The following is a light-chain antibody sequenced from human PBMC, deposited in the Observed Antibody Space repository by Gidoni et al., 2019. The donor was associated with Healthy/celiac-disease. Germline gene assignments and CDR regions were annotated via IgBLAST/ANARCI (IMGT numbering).Light chain of an antibody. CDR2: YAS. CDR1: QGISSY. CDR3: QQYNSYTRT. Sequence: AIRMTQSPSSFSASAGDRVTITCRASQGISSYLDWYQQKPGKAPKLLLYYASTLQSGVPSRFSGSGSATDYTLTISCLQPQDFATYYCQQYNSYTRTFGQGTKVEIK. J-gene: IGKJ1*01. V-gene: IGKV1-8*01.